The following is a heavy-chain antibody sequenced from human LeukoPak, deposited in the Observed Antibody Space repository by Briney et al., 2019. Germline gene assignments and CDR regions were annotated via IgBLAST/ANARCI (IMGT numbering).Heavy chain of an antibody. Sequence: GGSLRLSCAASGFTFSSYAMHWVRQAPGKGLEWVAVISYDGSNKYYADSVKGRFTISRDNSKNTLYLQMNSLRAEDTAVYYCARGSTVTRGYSFDIWGQGTMVTVSP. V-gene: IGHV3-30-3*01. D-gene: IGHD4-17*01. CDR3: ARGSTVTRGYSFDI. CDR1: GFTFSSYA. CDR2: ISYDGSNK. J-gene: IGHJ3*02.